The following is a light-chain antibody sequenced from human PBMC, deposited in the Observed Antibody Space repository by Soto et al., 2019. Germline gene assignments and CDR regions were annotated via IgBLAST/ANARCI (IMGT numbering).Light chain of an antibody. CDR3: MQALQTPT. J-gene: IGKJ4*01. CDR2: LGS. CDR1: QSLLHSNGYTY. Sequence: DIVMTQSPLSLPVTPGEPASISCRSSQSLLHSNGYTYLDWYLQKPGQSPQLLIYLGSNRASGVPDRFSGSGSGTDFTLKISRVEAEDVGVYYCMQALQTPTFGGGNKVEI. V-gene: IGKV2-28*01.